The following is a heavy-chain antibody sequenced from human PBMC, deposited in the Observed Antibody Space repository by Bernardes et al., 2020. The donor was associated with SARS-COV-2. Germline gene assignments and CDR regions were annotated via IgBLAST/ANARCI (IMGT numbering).Heavy chain of an antibody. V-gene: IGHV1-2*02. J-gene: IGHJ3*02. Sequence: ASVEVSCKASGYTLSDYYMHWVRQAPGQGLEWMGWINPHSGCTNYAQKFQGRVTVTRDTSISTAYMELSRLTSDDTAVYYCARDLDRLYSGSRTDAFDIWGQGTMVTVSS. CDR1: GYTLSDYY. D-gene: IGHD1-26*01. CDR3: ARDLDRLYSGSRTDAFDI. CDR2: INPHSGCT.